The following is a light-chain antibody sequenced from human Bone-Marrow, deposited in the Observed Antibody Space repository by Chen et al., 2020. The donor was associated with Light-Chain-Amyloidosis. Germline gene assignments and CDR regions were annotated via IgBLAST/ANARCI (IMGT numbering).Light chain of an antibody. CDR2: DDR. CDR1: NIGSTS. CDR3: QVWDRSSDRPV. V-gene: IGLV3-21*02. Sequence: SYVLTQPSSVSVAPGQTATIACGGNNIGSTSVHWYQQKPGQAPLLVVYDDRDRPSGIPERLSGSKSGNTATLTISRVEAGDEADYYCQVWDRSSDRPVFGGGTKLTVL. J-gene: IGLJ3*02.